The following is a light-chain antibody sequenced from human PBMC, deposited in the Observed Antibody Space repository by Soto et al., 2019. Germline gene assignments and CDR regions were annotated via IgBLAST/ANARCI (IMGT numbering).Light chain of an antibody. CDR1: QSISSW. V-gene: IGKV1-5*03. Sequence: DIQMTPSHSTLSASVGDRVTITCRASQSISSWLAWYQQKPGKAPKLLIYKASSLESGVPSRFSGSGSGTEITLTISSLQPDDFAIYYCQQYNSYWTFGQGTKGDIK. CDR2: KAS. CDR3: QQYNSYWT. J-gene: IGKJ1*01.